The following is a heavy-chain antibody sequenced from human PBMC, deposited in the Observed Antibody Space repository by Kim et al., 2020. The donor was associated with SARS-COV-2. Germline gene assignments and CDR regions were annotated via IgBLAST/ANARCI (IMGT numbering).Heavy chain of an antibody. Sequence: GGSLRLSCAASGFTFSSYAMSWVRQAPGKGLELVSAISGSGGSTYYSDSAKGRFTISRDNSKNTLYLQMNSLRAEDTAVHYCAKDGLKYSSGWYYYYYMDVWGTGTPVTVSS. V-gene: IGHV3-23*01. D-gene: IGHD6-19*01. CDR1: GFTFSSYA. J-gene: IGHJ6*03. CDR2: ISGSGGST. CDR3: AKDGLKYSSGWYYYYYMDV.